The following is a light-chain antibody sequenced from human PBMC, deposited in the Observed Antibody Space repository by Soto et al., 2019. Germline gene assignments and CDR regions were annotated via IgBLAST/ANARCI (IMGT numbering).Light chain of an antibody. CDR2: DAS. Sequence: EIVLTQSPATLSLSPGERATLSCRASQSVHSSLAWFQQKPGQAPRLLIYDASNRATGIPARFSGSGSGTDFTLTISSLQSEDFAVYYCQQYNNWPGTFGQGTKVDIK. J-gene: IGKJ1*01. CDR1: QSVHSS. CDR3: QQYNNWPGT. V-gene: IGKV3-11*01.